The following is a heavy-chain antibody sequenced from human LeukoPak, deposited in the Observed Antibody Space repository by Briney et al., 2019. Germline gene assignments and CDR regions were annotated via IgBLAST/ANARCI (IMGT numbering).Heavy chain of an antibody. V-gene: IGHV1-69*13. D-gene: IGHD3-22*01. Sequence: SVTVSCTASGGTFSSYAISWVRQAPGQGLEWMGGIIPIFGTANYAQKFQGRVTITADESTSTAYMELSSLRSEDTAVYYCATPPGYDSSGYYLRYWGQGTLVTVSS. CDR3: ATPPGYDSSGYYLRY. CDR2: IIPIFGTA. CDR1: GGTFSSYA. J-gene: IGHJ4*02.